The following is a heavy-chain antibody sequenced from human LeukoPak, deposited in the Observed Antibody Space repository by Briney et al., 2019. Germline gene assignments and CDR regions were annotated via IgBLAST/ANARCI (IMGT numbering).Heavy chain of an antibody. CDR3: ANQAAMVVFDY. Sequence: GGSLRLSCAVSGFTVSNNYMSWVRQAPGKGLEWVSAISGSGGSTYYADSVKGRFTISRDNSKNTLYLQMNSLRAEDTAVYYCANQAAMVVFDYWGQGTLVTVSS. D-gene: IGHD5-18*01. V-gene: IGHV3-23*01. CDR2: ISGSGGST. J-gene: IGHJ4*02. CDR1: GFTVSNNY.